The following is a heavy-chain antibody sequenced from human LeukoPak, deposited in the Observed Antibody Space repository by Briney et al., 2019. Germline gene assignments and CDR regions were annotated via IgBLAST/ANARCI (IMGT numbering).Heavy chain of an antibody. CDR3: ATDTRSRESSGWYYGYFDY. CDR1: VFTFSSYG. Sequence: PGGSLRLSCAASVFTFSSYGMHWVRQAPGKGLEWVAFIRYEVSNKYYADSVKGRFTISRDTSKNTLYLQMNSLRAEDTAVYYCATDTRSRESSGWYYGYFDYWGQGTLVTVSS. D-gene: IGHD6-19*01. CDR2: IRYEVSNK. V-gene: IGHV3-30*02. J-gene: IGHJ4*02.